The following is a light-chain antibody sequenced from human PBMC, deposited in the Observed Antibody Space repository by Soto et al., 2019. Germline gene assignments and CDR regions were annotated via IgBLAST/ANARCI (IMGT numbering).Light chain of an antibody. CDR1: QAISNY. J-gene: IGKJ5*01. Sequence: IQVTQIPSSVSASVGDRVNITCRASQAISNYLNWYQQKPGKAPKLLIYDASNLETGVPSRFSGSGSGTDFTFTISSLQPEDIATYYCQQYDNLPLTFGQGTRLEIK. CDR3: QQYDNLPLT. V-gene: IGKV1-33*01. CDR2: DAS.